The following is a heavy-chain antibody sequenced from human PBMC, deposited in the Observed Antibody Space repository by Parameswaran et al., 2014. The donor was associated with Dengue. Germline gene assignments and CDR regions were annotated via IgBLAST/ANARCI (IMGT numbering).Heavy chain of an antibody. CDR1: GGTFSSYA. CDR3: ARGGIAAAADDPYYYYGMDV. CDR2: IIPIFGTA. Sequence: SVKVSCKASGGTFSSYAISWVRQAPGQGLEWMGGIIPIFGTANYAQKFQGRVTITADESTSTAYMELSSLRSEDTAVYYCARGGIAAAADDPYYYYGMDVWGQGTTVTVSS. J-gene: IGHJ6*02. V-gene: IGHV1-69*13. D-gene: IGHD6-13*01.